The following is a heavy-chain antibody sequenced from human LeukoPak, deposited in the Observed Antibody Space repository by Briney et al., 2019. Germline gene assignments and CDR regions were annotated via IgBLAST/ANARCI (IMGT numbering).Heavy chain of an antibody. J-gene: IGHJ5*02. D-gene: IGHD3-22*01. CDR1: AYSFTNYW. CDR2: IDPGDPQT. Sequence: RGESLKISCKGSAYSFTNYWISWVRQMPGKGLEWMGRIDPGDPQTNYSPSFQGHVTISADKSISTAYLQWSSLKASDTAMYYCARHSSVLNSFDPWGQGTLVTVSS. CDR3: ARHSSVLNSFDP. V-gene: IGHV5-10-1*01.